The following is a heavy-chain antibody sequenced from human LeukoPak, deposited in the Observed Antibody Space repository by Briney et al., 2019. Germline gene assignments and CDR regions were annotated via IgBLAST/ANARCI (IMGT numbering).Heavy chain of an antibody. CDR2: IYHSGST. CDR1: GGFISSGGYS. D-gene: IGHD4-23*01. J-gene: IGHJ4*02. V-gene: IGHV4-30-2*01. Sequence: SETLSLTCAVSGGFISSGGYSWSWIRQPPGKGLEWIGYIYHSGSTHYYPSLKSRVTISVDRSKNQFSLKLSSVTAADTAVYYCARVQSDYGGNSYFDYWGQGALVTVSS. CDR3: ARVQSDYGGNSYFDY.